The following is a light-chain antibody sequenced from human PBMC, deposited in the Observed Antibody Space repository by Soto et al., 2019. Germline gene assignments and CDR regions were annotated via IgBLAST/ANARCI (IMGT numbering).Light chain of an antibody. CDR3: QQLNSYPPT. CDR2: AAS. V-gene: IGKV1-9*01. Sequence: DIQLTQSPSLLSASVGDRVTITCRASQGISSYLAWYQQKPGKAPKLLIYAASTLQSGVPSRFSGSGSGTEFTLTISSLPPEDFATYYCQQLNSYPPTFGPGTKVDIK. CDR1: QGISSY. J-gene: IGKJ3*01.